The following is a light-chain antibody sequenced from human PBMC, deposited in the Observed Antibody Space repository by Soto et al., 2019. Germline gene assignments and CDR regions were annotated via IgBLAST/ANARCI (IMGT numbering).Light chain of an antibody. CDR3: QQLGGSPPIT. CDR1: QSISSNY. J-gene: IGKJ5*01. V-gene: IGKV3-20*01. Sequence: EIALTQSPGTLSLSPGERATLSCRASQSISSNYLAWYQQTPGQAPRLLIYGASHRATGIPDRFSGSGSGTDFTLTISRLEPEDFAVYYCQQLGGSPPITFGQGTRLEIK. CDR2: GAS.